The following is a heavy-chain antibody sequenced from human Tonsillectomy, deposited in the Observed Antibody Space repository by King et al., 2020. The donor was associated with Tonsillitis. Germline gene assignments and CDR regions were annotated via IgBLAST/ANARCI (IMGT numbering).Heavy chain of an antibody. CDR2: ISSRIT. CDR1: GFTFSHYD. D-gene: IGHD3-22*01. V-gene: IGHV3-21*01. J-gene: IGHJ3*02. Sequence: VQLVESGGGLVKPGGSLRLSCAASGFTFSHYDMNWVRQTPGRGLEWVSSISSRITYYADSVKGRVTISSDNAKKSLYLQMSSLRAEDTAVYYGAKDKGTDYYDTSRGAFDIWGQGTRVTV. CDR3: AKDKGTDYYDTSRGAFDI.